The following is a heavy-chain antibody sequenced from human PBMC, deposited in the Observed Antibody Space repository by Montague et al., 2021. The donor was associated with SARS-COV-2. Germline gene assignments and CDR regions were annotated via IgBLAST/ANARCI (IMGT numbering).Heavy chain of an antibody. CDR1: GGSFRGYY. D-gene: IGHD3-22*01. V-gene: IGHV4-34*01. Sequence: SETLSLTCAVYGGSFRGYYWSWIRQPPGKGLEWIGEINHSGSTNXNPSLKSRVTISVDTSKNQFSLKLSSVTAADTAVYYCARGPRITMIVVVITDIWFDPWGQGTLVTVSS. CDR3: ARGPRITMIVVVITDIWFDP. CDR2: INHSGST. J-gene: IGHJ5*02.